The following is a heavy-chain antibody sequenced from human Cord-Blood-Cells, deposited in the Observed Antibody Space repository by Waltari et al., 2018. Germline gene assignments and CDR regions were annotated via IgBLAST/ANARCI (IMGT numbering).Heavy chain of an antibody. CDR2: IIPIFGTA. D-gene: IGHD2-15*01. CDR1: GGTFSSYA. J-gene: IGHJ4*02. V-gene: IGHV1-69*01. Sequence: QVQLVQSGAEVKKTGFSVKVSCKASGGTFSSYAISWVRQAPGQGLEWMGGIIPIFGTANYAQKFQGRVTITADESTSTAYMELSSLRSEDTAVYYCARDLGYCSGGSCNFDYWGQGTLVTVSS. CDR3: ARDLGYCSGGSCNFDY.